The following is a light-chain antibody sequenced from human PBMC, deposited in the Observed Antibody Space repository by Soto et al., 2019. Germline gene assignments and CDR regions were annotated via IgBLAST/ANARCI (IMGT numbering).Light chain of an antibody. J-gene: IGLJ2*01. CDR2: YDS. CDR1: NIGSKS. CDR3: DMEDSSSYHPV. V-gene: IGLV3-21*04. Sequence: SYELTQPPSVSVAPGKTARITCGGNNIGSKSVHWYQQKPGQAPVLVIYYDSDRPSGIPERFSGSNSGNTATLTISRVEAGDDADYYSDMEDSSSYHPVFGRGTKVTVL.